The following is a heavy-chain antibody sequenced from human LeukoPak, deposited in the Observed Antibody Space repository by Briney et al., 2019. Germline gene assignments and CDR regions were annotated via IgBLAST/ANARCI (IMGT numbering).Heavy chain of an antibody. J-gene: IGHJ5*02. D-gene: IGHD2-21*02. Sequence: SETLSLTCTVSGGSISSSSYYWGWIRQPPGKGLEWIGSIYYSGSTYYNPSLKSRVTISVDTSKNQFSLKLSSVTAADTAVYYCASSGENCGGDCYSQYNWFDPWGQGTLVTVSS. CDR1: GGSISSSSYY. V-gene: IGHV4-39*07. CDR3: ASSGENCGGDCYSQYNWFDP. CDR2: IYYSGST.